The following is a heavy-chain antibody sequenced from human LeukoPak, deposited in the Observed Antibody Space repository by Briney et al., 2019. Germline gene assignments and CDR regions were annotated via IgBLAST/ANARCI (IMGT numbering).Heavy chain of an antibody. V-gene: IGHV1-18*01. CDR2: ISAYNGNT. D-gene: IGHD2-2*02. Sequence: ASVKVSCKASGYTFTSYGISWVRQAPGQGLEWMGWISAYNGNTNYAQKLQGRVTMTTDTSTSTAYMELRSLRSDDTAVYYCATILLVPAAIRSGDAFDIWGQGTMVTVSS. CDR1: GYTFTSYG. J-gene: IGHJ3*02. CDR3: ATILLVPAAIRSGDAFDI.